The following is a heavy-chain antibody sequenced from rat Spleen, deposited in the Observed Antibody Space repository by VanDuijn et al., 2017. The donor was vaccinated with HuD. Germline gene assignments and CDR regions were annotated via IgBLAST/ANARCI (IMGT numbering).Heavy chain of an antibody. CDR3: IRESLPGYNSHWFVY. D-gene: IGHD1-4*01. CDR2: IWGNGNT. V-gene: IGHV2-1*01. Sequence: QVHLKESGPGLVQPSQTLSLTCTVSGFSLTSNSVHWVRQPPGKGLEWMGGIWGNGNTDYNSGLKSRLSISRDTSKSQVFLKMNSLQTDDTATYFCIRESLPGYNSHWFVYWGQGTLVTASS. CDR1: GFSLTSNS. J-gene: IGHJ3*01.